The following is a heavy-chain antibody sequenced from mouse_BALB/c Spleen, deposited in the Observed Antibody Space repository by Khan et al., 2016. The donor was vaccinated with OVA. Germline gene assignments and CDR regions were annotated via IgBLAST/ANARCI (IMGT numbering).Heavy chain of an antibody. CDR2: INPSTGYT. CDR1: GYTFTDYW. V-gene: IGHV1-7*01. CDR3: SNHGSSSAWLTY. J-gene: IGHJ3*01. D-gene: IGHD1-1*01. Sequence: VELVESGAELAKPGASVKMSCKASGYTFTDYWMHWVKQRPGQGLEWIGYINPSTGYTEYNQRFKDKATLTADKSSSTAYMQLSSLTSEESAVYYCSNHGSSSAWLTYWGQGTLVTVSA.